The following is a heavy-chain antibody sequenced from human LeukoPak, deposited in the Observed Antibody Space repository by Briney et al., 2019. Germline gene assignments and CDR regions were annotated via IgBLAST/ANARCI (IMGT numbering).Heavy chain of an antibody. CDR2: INPNSGGT. Sequence: ASVKVSCKASGGTFSSYAISWVRQAPGQGLGWMGWINPNSGGTNYAQKFQGWVTMTRDTSISTAYMELSRLRSDDTAVYYCARSAVAGTGDNWFDPWGQGTLVTVSS. CDR1: GGTFSSYA. D-gene: IGHD6-19*01. CDR3: ARSAVAGTGDNWFDP. J-gene: IGHJ5*02. V-gene: IGHV1-2*04.